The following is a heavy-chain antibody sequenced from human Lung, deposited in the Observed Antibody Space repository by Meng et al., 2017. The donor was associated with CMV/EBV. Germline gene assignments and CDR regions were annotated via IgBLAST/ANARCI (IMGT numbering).Heavy chain of an antibody. J-gene: IGHJ4*02. Sequence: KASGGTFSSYAISWVRQAPGQGLEWMGGIIPIFGTANYAQKFQGRVTITTDGSTSTAYMELSSLRSEDTAVYYCATYYYGSGSHGGDWGQGTLVTVSS. CDR3: ATYYYGSGSHGGD. CDR1: GGTFSSYA. D-gene: IGHD3-10*01. V-gene: IGHV1-69*05. CDR2: IIPIFGTA.